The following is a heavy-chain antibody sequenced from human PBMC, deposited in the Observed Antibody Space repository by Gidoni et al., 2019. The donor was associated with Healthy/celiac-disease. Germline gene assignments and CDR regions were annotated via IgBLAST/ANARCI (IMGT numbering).Heavy chain of an antibody. J-gene: IGHJ4*02. CDR2: IYSGGST. Sequence: ELRLVESGGGWIQPGGSLRLSCAASGFTVSSNYMSWVRQAPGKGLEWVSVIYSGGSTYYADSVKGRFTISRYNSKNTLYLQMNSLRAEDTAVYYCARVGIAVAALGLDYWGQGTLVTVSS. D-gene: IGHD6-19*01. V-gene: IGHV3-53*01. CDR1: GFTVSSNY. CDR3: ARVGIAVAALGLDY.